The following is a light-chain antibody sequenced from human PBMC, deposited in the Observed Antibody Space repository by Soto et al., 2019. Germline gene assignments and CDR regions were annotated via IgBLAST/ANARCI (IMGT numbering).Light chain of an antibody. CDR1: SSNIGAGYD. CDR3: QSYDSSLSGWV. CDR2: GNT. J-gene: IGLJ3*02. Sequence: QSVLTQPPSVSGAPGQRLTISCSGSSSNIGAGYDVHWYHRLPGRAPKLLIYGNTNRPSGVPDRFSGSKSGTSASLAITGLQAEDEDDYYCQSYDSSLSGWVFGGGTQLTVL. V-gene: IGLV1-40*01.